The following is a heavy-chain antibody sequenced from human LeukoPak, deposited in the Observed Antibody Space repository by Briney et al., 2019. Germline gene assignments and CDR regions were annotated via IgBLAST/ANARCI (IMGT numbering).Heavy chain of an antibody. CDR3: ARGKNQRITIFGVVNRGFDY. CDR1: GGSFSGYY. V-gene: IGHV4-34*01. CDR2: INHSGST. D-gene: IGHD3-3*01. Sequence: PSETLSLTCTVSGGSFSGYYWSWIRQPPGKGLEWIGEINHSGSTNYNPSLKSRVTISVDTSKNQFSLKLSSVTAADTAVYYCARGKNQRITIFGVVNRGFDYWGQGTLVTVSS. J-gene: IGHJ4*02.